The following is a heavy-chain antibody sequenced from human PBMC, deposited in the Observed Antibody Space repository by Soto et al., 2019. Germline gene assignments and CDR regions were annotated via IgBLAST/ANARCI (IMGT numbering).Heavy chain of an antibody. D-gene: IGHD6-19*01. Sequence: QVQLQESGPGLVKPSETLSLTCTVSGGSISSYYWSWIRQPPGKGLEWIGYIYYSGSTNYNPSLKSRVTISVDTSTNQFSLKLSSVTAADTAVYYCAIVKTIAVAGTAWFDPLGQGTLVTVSS. V-gene: IGHV4-59*01. CDR1: GGSISSYY. CDR2: IYYSGST. CDR3: AIVKTIAVAGTAWFDP. J-gene: IGHJ5*02.